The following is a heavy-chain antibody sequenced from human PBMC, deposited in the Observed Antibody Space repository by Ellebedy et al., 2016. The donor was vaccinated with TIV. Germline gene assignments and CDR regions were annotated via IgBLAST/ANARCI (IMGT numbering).Heavy chain of an antibody. V-gene: IGHV3-33*01. CDR3: ASRNSGDYPYFDF. J-gene: IGHJ4*02. CDR2: IGSDVTSQ. Sequence: GGSLRLSCEASGFTPSNYGIHWVRQAPSKGLEWVAVIGSDVTSQYYAASVKGRFTISRDSSKNTVYLQMNSLRAEDTAVYYCASRNSGDYPYFDFWGQGALVTVSS. D-gene: IGHD4-17*01. CDR1: GFTPSNYG.